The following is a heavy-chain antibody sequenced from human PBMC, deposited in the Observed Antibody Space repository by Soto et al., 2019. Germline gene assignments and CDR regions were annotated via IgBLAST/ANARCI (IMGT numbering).Heavy chain of an antibody. Sequence: LSLTCAASGFIFSNYAMSWVRQAPGKGLEWVSGISGSGGNTYYADSVKGRFTISRDNSKNTLYLQMNSLRAEDTAVFYCAKYLNGAHGYLGYWGQGTLVTVSS. V-gene: IGHV3-23*01. D-gene: IGHD5-18*01. CDR1: GFIFSNYA. CDR2: ISGSGGNT. CDR3: AKYLNGAHGYLGY. J-gene: IGHJ4*02.